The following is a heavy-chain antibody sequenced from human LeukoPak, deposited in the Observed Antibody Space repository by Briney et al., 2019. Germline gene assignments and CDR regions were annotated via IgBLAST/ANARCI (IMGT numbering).Heavy chain of an antibody. CDR1: GGTFSSYA. V-gene: IGHV1-69*04. D-gene: IGHD2-2*01. CDR2: IIPILGIA. J-gene: IGHJ6*02. Sequence: SVKVSCKASGGTFSSYAISWVRQAPGQGLEWMGRIIPILGIANYAQKFQGRVTITADKSTSTAYMELSSLRSEDTAVYYCAREPSPRYCSSTSCYAIYYYYGMDVWGQGTTVTVSS. CDR3: AREPSPRYCSSTSCYAIYYYYGMDV.